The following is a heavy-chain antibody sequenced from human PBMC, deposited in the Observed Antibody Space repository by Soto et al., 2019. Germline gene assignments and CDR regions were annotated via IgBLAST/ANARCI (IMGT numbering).Heavy chain of an antibody. CDR2: INHSGST. CDR1: GGSFSGYY. D-gene: IGHD2-2*01. CDR3: ARGILPIVVVPAATRGSMDV. Sequence: SETLSLTCAVYGGSFSGYYWSWIRQPPGKGLEWIGEINHSGSTNYNPSLKSRVTISVDRSKNQFSLKLSSVTAADTAVYYCARGILPIVVVPAATRGSMDVWGKGTTVTVSS. J-gene: IGHJ6*04. V-gene: IGHV4-34*01.